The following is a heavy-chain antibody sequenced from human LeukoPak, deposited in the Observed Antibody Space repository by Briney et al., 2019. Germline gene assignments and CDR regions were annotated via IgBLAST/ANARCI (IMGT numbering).Heavy chain of an antibody. J-gene: IGHJ4*02. V-gene: IGHV3-9*01. D-gene: IGHD6-25*01. CDR2: ISWNSGSI. CDR1: GFTFDDYA. CDR3: ARARLAAISSGSDY. Sequence: GRSLRLSCAASGFTFDDYAMHWVRQAPGPGLEWGSGISWNSGSIDYADSVKGRITIARDNAKNSLYLQMNSLRAEDTALYYCARARLAAISSGSDYWGQGTLVTVSS.